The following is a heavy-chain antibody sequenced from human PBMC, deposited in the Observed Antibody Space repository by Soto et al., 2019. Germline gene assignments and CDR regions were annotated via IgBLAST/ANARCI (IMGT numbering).Heavy chain of an antibody. Sequence: ASVKVSCKAAGYIFTTYAMHWVRQAPGQRLGWMGWINAGNGNTKYSQRFQGRVTITRDTSASTAYMELSSLRSEDTAVYYCARRANAVFPQDWFGPWGQGTLVTVSS. CDR1: GYIFTTYA. V-gene: IGHV1-3*01. CDR2: INAGNGNT. J-gene: IGHJ5*02. CDR3: ARRANAVFPQDWFGP.